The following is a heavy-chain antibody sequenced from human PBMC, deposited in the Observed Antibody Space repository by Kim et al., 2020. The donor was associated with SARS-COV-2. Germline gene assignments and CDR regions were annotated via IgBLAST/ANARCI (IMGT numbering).Heavy chain of an antibody. Sequence: SRVTISVDTSENQFSLKLSAVTAADTAVYYCARRTLRAAAGNRHPYYFDYWGQGTLVTVSS. CDR3: ARRTLRAAAGNRHPYYFDY. D-gene: IGHD6-13*01. V-gene: IGHV4-34*01. J-gene: IGHJ4*02.